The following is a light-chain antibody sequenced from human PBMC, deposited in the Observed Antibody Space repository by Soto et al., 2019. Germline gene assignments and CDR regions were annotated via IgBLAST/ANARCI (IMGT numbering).Light chain of an antibody. CDR1: QSISSW. V-gene: IGKV1-5*01. CDR2: DAS. CDR3: QQYNSYRFSWT. Sequence: DIQMTQSPSTLSASVGDRVTITCRASQSISSWLAWYQQKPGKAPKLLIYDASSLESGVPSRFSGSGSGTEFTLTISSLQPDDFATYYCQQYNSYRFSWTFGQGTKVDI. J-gene: IGKJ1*01.